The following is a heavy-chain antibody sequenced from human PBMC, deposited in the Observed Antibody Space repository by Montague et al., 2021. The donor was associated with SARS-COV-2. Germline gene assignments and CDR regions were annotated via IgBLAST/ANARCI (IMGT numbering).Heavy chain of an antibody. D-gene: IGHD1-1*01. J-gene: IGHJ2*01. CDR3: ARNEEGYGYFDL. V-gene: IGHV4-39*01. Sequence: SETLSLTCTVSGGSISSTDHFWGWIRQPPGKGLEWIGSIYYAEGTFYTPSLKSRVTISVDTTKNEFSLKLISVTATDTAVYYCARNEEGYGYFDLWGRGTLVTVSS. CDR2: IYYAEGT. CDR1: GGSISSTDHF.